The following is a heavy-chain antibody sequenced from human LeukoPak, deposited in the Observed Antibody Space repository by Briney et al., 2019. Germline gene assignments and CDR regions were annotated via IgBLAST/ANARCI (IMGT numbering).Heavy chain of an antibody. D-gene: IGHD3-10*01. J-gene: IGHJ4*02. V-gene: IGHV1-18*04. CDR3: ARALLWFGEYYFDY. CDR2: ISAYNGNT. Sequence: ASVKVSCKASGYTYTSYGISWVRQAPGQGLEWMGWISAYNGNTNYAQKLQGRVTMTTDTSTSTAYMELRSLRSDDTAVYYCARALLWFGEYYFDYWGQGTLVTVSS. CDR1: GYTYTSYG.